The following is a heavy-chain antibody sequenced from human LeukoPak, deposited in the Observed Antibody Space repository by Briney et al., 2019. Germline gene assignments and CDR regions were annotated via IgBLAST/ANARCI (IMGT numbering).Heavy chain of an antibody. Sequence: PSETLSLTGAVYGGSFSGYYWSWIRQPPGKGLEWIGEINHSGSTNYNPSLKSRVTISVDTSKNQFSLKLSSVTAADTAVYYCARISSGYKYYYYYMDVWGKGTTVTVSS. CDR2: INHSGST. CDR3: ARISSGYKYYYYYMDV. J-gene: IGHJ6*03. V-gene: IGHV4-34*01. D-gene: IGHD3-22*01. CDR1: GGSFSGYY.